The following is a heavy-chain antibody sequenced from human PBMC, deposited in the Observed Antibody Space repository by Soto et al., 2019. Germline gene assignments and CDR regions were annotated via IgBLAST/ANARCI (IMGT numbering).Heavy chain of an antibody. CDR1: GYVFTGYY. D-gene: IGHD3-22*01. Sequence: QVHLVQSGAEVKKPGASVKVSCKASGYVFTGYYIHWVRQAPGQGLEWMGWINPKSGGANIAQKFQGCVPLTRDTSISTTYKEVNRLTSNDTAVYYCVRDYYDGSASYGFEFWGQGTPVTVAS. V-gene: IGHV1-2*04. CDR2: INPKSGGA. J-gene: IGHJ3*01. CDR3: VRDYYDGSASYGFEF.